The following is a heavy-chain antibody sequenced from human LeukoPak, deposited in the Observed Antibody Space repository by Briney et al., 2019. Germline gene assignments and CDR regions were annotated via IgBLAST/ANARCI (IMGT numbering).Heavy chain of an antibody. D-gene: IGHD3-22*01. J-gene: IGHJ4*02. CDR2: INPNSGDT. CDR3: ARGFGSSGYFYPFNY. V-gene: IGHV1-2*02. Sequence: ASVKVSCKASGYTFTGYYMHWVRQAPGQGLEWMGWINPNSGDTNYAQKFQGRVTMTRDTSTTTAYMELCRLTSDDTAVYYCARGFGSSGYFYPFNYWGQGTLVTVSS. CDR1: GYTFTGYY.